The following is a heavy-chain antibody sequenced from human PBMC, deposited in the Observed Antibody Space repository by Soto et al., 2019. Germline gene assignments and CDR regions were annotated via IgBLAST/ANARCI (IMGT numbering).Heavy chain of an antibody. Sequence: GGSLRLSCAASGFTFSNAWMSWVRQAPGKGLEWVGRIKSKTDGGTTDYAAPVKGRFTISRDDSKNTLYLQMNSLKTEDTAVYYCTTDRPLMTTILIRYMDVWGKGTTVTVSS. J-gene: IGHJ6*03. CDR3: TTDRPLMTTILIRYMDV. D-gene: IGHD4-4*01. CDR2: IKSKTDGGTT. CDR1: GFTFSNAW. V-gene: IGHV3-15*01.